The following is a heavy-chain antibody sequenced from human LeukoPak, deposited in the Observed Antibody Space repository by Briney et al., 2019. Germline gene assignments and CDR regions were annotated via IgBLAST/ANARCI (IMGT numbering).Heavy chain of an antibody. V-gene: IGHV3-30-3*01. J-gene: IGHJ6*02. Sequence: PGGSLRLSCAASGFTFSSYAMHWVRQAPGKGLEWVAVISYDGSNKYYADSVKGRFTISRDNSKNTLYLQMNSLRAEDTAVYYCARVPFWSGFYYYGMDVWGQGTTVTVSS. CDR1: GFTFSSYA. CDR2: ISYDGSNK. D-gene: IGHD3-3*01. CDR3: ARVPFWSGFYYYGMDV.